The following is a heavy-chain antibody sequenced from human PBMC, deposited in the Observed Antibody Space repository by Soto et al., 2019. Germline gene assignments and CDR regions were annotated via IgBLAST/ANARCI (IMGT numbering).Heavy chain of an antibody. CDR1: GFTFSSYG. Sequence: GESLKISCAASGFTFSSYGMHWVRQAPGKGLEWVAVISYDGSNKYYADSVKGRFTISRDNSKNTLYLQMNSLRAEDTAVYYCARGVSSGYYYYYGMDVWGQGTTVTVSS. D-gene: IGHD6-19*01. J-gene: IGHJ6*01. CDR2: ISYDGSNK. V-gene: IGHV3-30*03. CDR3: ARGVSSGYYYYYGMDV.